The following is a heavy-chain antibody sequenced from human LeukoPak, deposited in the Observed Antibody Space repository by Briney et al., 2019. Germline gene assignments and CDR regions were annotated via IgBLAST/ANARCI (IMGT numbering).Heavy chain of an antibody. J-gene: IGHJ4*02. CDR3: ARGYDSSGYYYGGLDY. CDR1: GYTFTSYG. CDR2: SSAYNGNT. D-gene: IGHD3-22*01. V-gene: IGHV1-18*01. Sequence: GASVKVSCKASGYTFTSYGISWVRQAPGQGLEWMGWSSAYNGNTNYAQKLQGRVTMTTDTSTSTAYMELRSLRSDDTAVYYCARGYDSSGYYYGGLDYWGQGTLVTVSS.